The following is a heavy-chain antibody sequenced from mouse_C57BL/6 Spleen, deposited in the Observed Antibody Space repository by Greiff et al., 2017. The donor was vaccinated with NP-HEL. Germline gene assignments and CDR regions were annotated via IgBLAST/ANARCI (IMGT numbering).Heavy chain of an antibody. CDR1: GYTFTDYY. CDR3: AKEGFYYGSSYDWFAY. D-gene: IGHD1-1*01. Sequence: QVQLQQSGAELVRPGASVKLSCKASGYTFTDYYINWVKQRPGQGLEWIARIYPGSGNTYYNEKFKGKATLTAEKSSSTAYMQLSSLTSEYSAVYFCAKEGFYYGSSYDWFAYWGQGTLVTVSA. J-gene: IGHJ3*01. CDR2: IYPGSGNT. V-gene: IGHV1-76*01.